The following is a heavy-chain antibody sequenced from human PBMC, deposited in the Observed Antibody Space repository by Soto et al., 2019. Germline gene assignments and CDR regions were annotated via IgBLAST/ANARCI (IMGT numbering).Heavy chain of an antibody. V-gene: IGHV1-18*01. CDR1: GYSFTSYG. D-gene: IGHD2-15*01. J-gene: IGHJ6*02. CDR2: ITAYNGNT. Sequence: QVQLVQSGAEVKKPGASVKVSCKASGYSFTSYGISWVRQAPEQGLEWMGWITAYNGNTNYAQKLQGRVTMTTDTSTSTAYMELRSLRSDDTAVYYCARALNYCSGGSCPYYYGMDVWGQGTTVTVSS. CDR3: ARALNYCSGGSCPYYYGMDV.